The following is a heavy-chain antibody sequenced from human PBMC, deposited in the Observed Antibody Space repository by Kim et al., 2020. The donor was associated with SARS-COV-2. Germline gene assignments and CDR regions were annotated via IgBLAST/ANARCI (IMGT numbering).Heavy chain of an antibody. J-gene: IGHJ5*02. CDR1: GLSFPTYW. CDR2: IGHDGTDG. D-gene: IGHD1-26*01. V-gene: IGHV3-7*01. Sequence: GGSLRLSCVVSGLSFPTYWLSWVRLAPGRGLEWVAHIGHDGTDGRYADPVRGRFTISRDNAKSSIYLQMNNLRAEDTAVYYCSPHYYFDLWLHPWDQ. CDR3: SPHYYFDLWLHP.